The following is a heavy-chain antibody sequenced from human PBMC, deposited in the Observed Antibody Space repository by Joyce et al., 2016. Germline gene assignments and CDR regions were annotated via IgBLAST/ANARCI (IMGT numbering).Heavy chain of an antibody. CDR2: MSGSGYRM. J-gene: IGHJ4*02. V-gene: IGHV3-23*01. CDR1: GFTIDTYA. CDR3: AKEDNPCIMSCGVVIIDLDY. D-gene: IGHD3-3*01. Sequence: EVQLLESGGGLVQTGGSLRLSCAGSGFTIDTYALTWVGQVPVKGLDWCTSMSGSGYRMYYADTVKSLFTISKDTSKNTLYLKMNNLRADDTAVYYCAKEDNPCIMSCGVVIIDLDYWSQRALVTVSS.